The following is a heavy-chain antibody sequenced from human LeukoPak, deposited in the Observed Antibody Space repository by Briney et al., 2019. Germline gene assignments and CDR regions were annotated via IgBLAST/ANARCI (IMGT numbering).Heavy chain of an antibody. V-gene: IGHV3-21*01. D-gene: IGHD6-13*01. CDR2: ISSSNNYI. J-gene: IGHJ4*02. Sequence: PGGSVRLSCAGSGFTFSSYGMTWVRQAPGKGLEWVTSISSSNNYIYYADSVKGRFTVSRDNAKKSLYLQMNSLRAEDTAVYYCAREVWDSRSPYFDYWGQGTLFTVSS. CDR1: GFTFSSYG. CDR3: AREVWDSRSPYFDY.